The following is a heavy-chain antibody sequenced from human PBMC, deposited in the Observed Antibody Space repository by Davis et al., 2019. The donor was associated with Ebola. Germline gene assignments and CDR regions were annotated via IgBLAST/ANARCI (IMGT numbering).Heavy chain of an antibody. V-gene: IGHV1-2*02. J-gene: IGHJ3*02. CDR3: ARQPTVVTETDAFDI. CDR2: INPNSGGT. D-gene: IGHD4-23*01. Sequence: ASVKVSCKASGYTFTSYAMHWVRQAPGQGLEWMGWINPNSGGTNYAQKFQGRVTMTRDTSISTAYMELSRLRSDDTAVYYCARQPTVVTETDAFDIWGQGTTVIVSS. CDR1: GYTFTSYA.